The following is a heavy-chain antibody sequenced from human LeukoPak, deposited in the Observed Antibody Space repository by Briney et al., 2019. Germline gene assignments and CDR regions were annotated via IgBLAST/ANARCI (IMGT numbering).Heavy chain of an antibody. J-gene: IGHJ4*02. CDR2: IYYSGST. CDR1: GGSISSGSYY. CDR3: ARAYYDFWSGYSNFDY. Sequence: PSETLSLTCTVSGGSISSGSYYWSWIRQPPGKGLEWIGYIYYSGSTNYNPSLKSRVTISVDTSKNQFSLKLSSVTAADTAVYYCARAYYDFWSGYSNFDYWGQGTLVTVSS. V-gene: IGHV4-61*01. D-gene: IGHD3-3*01.